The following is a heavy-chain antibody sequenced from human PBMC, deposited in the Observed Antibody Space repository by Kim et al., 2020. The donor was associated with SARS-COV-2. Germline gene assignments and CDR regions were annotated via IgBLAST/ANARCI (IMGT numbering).Heavy chain of an antibody. D-gene: IGHD2-2*01. Sequence: SETLSLTCTVSGGSISSGGYYWSWIRQHPGKGLEWIGYIYYSGSTYYNPSLKSRVTISVDTSKNQFSLKLSSVTAADTAVYYCARGRVVVVPAAQTTFYYYYGMDVWGQGTTVTVSS. J-gene: IGHJ6*02. CDR1: GGSISSGGYY. CDR3: ARGRVVVVPAAQTTFYYYYGMDV. CDR2: IYYSGST. V-gene: IGHV4-31*03.